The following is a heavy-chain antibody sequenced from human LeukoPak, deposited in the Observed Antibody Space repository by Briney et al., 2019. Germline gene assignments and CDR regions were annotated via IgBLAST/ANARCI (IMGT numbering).Heavy chain of an antibody. CDR3: ARSVQITIFGVDEDAFDI. CDR2: INTDGSST. CDR1: GFTFSSYW. V-gene: IGHV3-74*03. J-gene: IGHJ3*02. D-gene: IGHD3-3*01. Sequence: GVSLRLSCAASGFTFSSYWMHWVRQVPGKGLGWVSHINTDGSSTMYADSVKGRFTISRDNAKNTLYLQMNSLRAEDAAVYYCARSVQITIFGVDEDAFDIWGQGTMVTVSP.